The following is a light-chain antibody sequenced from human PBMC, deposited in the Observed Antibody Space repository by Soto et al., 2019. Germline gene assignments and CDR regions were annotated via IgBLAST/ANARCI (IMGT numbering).Light chain of an antibody. J-gene: IGLJ1*01. Sequence: QSALTQPRSVSGSPGQSVTISCTGTSSDVGGYNYVSWYRQHPGKAPKLMIYDVNKRPSGVPDRFSGSKSGNTASLTISGLQTDDEADYYCCSDAGSYTRVFGTGTKVTVL. CDR2: DVN. V-gene: IGLV2-11*01. CDR1: SSDVGGYNY. CDR3: CSDAGSYTRV.